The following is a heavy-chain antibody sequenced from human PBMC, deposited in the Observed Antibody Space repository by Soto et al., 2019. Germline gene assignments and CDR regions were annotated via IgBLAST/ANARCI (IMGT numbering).Heavy chain of an antibody. D-gene: IGHD2-15*01. Sequence: EVQLVESGGGLVKPGGSLRLSCAASGFTFSTYSMNWVRQAPGKGLEWVSSISSSGASRSYADSVKGRFTISRDNAKHSLYLQINSLSAEDTAVYYCVRGRSFTTNMDYWGQGNLVTVSS. CDR2: ISSSGASR. CDR3: VRGRSFTTNMDY. V-gene: IGHV3-21*01. CDR1: GFTFSTYS. J-gene: IGHJ4*02.